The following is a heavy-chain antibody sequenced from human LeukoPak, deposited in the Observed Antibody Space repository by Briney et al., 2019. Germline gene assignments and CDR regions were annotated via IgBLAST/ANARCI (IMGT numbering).Heavy chain of an antibody. CDR1: GGSIDSGDYY. CDR2: IHYTGST. V-gene: IGHV4-39*07. Sequence: SETLSLTCTVSGGSIDSGDYYWGWVRQPPVKGLECIASIHYTGSTYYDPSLKSRVTLSVDTSKNQFSLNLYSVTAADTAIYYCARHPIERSLGGVPDWFDPWGQGTLVTVSS. D-gene: IGHD3-3*01. J-gene: IGHJ5*02. CDR3: ARHPIERSLGGVPDWFDP.